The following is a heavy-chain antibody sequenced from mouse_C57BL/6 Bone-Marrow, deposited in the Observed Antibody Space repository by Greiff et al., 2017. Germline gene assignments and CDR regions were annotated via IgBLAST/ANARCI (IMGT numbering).Heavy chain of an antibody. Sequence: QVQLKQSGAELVKPGASVKISCKASGYAFSSYWMNWVKQRPGKGLEWIGQIYPGDGDTNYNGKFKGKATLTADKSSSTAYLQLSSLTSEDSAVYFCARSTWRYFDVWGKGTTVTVSS. V-gene: IGHV1-80*01. CDR1: GYAFSSYW. CDR2: IYPGDGDT. CDR3: ARSTWRYFDV. J-gene: IGHJ1*03.